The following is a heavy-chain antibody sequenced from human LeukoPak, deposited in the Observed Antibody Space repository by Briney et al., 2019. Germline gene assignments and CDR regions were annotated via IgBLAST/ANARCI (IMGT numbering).Heavy chain of an antibody. CDR1: GFTFNSYG. CDR3: AREMVEVGASN. J-gene: IGHJ4*02. V-gene: IGHV3-33*01. CDR2: MWYDGTNK. D-gene: IGHD1-26*01. Sequence: GGSLRLSCAASGFTFNSYGMHWVRQAPGKGLEWVAVMWYDGTNKYYADSVKGRFTISRDNSKNTLYLQMNSLRAEDTAVYYCAREMVEVGASNWGQGTLVTVSS.